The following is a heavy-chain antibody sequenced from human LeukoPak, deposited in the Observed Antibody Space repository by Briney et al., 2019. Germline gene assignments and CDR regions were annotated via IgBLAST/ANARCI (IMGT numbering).Heavy chain of an antibody. D-gene: IGHD6-6*01. CDR1: GGSISSHY. J-gene: IGHJ4*02. CDR3: ARATEYSSSWDYFDY. V-gene: IGHV4-59*11. CDR2: IYYSGST. Sequence: PSETLSLTCTVSGGSISSHYWSWIRQPPGKGLEWIGYIYYSGSTNYNPSLKSRVTISVDTSKNQFSLKLSSVTAADTAVYYCARATEYSSSWDYFDYWGQGTLVTVSS.